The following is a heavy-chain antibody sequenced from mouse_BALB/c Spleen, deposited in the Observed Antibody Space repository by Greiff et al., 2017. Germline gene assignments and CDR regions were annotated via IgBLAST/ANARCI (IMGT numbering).Heavy chain of an antibody. CDR2: ISSGGGST. CDR1: GFAFSSSY. Sequence: DVQLVQSGGGLVKPGGSLKLSCAASGFAFSSSYMSWVRQTPEQRLEWVAYISSGGGSTYYPDTVKGRFTISRDNAKNTLYLQRSSLKAEDTALYYCARSCDAMDYWGQGTSVTVSS. V-gene: IGHV5-12-1*01. CDR3: ARSCDAMDY. J-gene: IGHJ4*01.